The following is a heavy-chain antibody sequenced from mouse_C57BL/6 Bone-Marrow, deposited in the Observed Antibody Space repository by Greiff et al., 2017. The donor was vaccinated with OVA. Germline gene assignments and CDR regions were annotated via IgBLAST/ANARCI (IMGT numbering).Heavy chain of an antibody. J-gene: IGHJ3*01. V-gene: IGHV1-4*01. CDR1: GYTFTSYT. D-gene: IGHD2-2*01. Sequence: VKLQQSGAELARPGASVKMSCKASGYTFTSYTMHWVKQRPGQGLEWIGYINPSSGYTKYNQKFKDKATLTADKSSSTAYMQLSSLTSEDSAVYYCARCGYDPWFAYWGQGTLVTVSA. CDR2: INPSSGYT. CDR3: ARCGYDPWFAY.